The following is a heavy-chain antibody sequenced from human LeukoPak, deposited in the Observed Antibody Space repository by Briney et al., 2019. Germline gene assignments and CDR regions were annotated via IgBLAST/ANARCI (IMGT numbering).Heavy chain of an antibody. CDR3: AKDAPDYYDSSGYYLSDWFDP. V-gene: IGHV3-23*01. Sequence: GGSLRLSCAASGFTFSSYAMSWVRQAPGKGLEWVSSISGSGGSPYYADSVKGRFTISRDNSENTLFLQMNSLRAEDTALYYCAKDAPDYYDSSGYYLSDWFDPWGQGTLVTVSS. D-gene: IGHD3-22*01. CDR2: ISGSGGSP. CDR1: GFTFSSYA. J-gene: IGHJ5*02.